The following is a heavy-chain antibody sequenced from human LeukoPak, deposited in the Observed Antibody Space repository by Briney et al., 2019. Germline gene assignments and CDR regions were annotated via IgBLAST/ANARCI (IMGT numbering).Heavy chain of an antibody. CDR1: GGSTSSGGYS. CDR3: ARAGDYGDYVFDY. D-gene: IGHD4-17*01. CDR2: IYHSGST. J-gene: IGHJ4*02. V-gene: IGHV4-30-2*01. Sequence: PSQTLSLTCAVSGGSTSSGGYSWSWIRQPPGKGLEWIGYIYHSGSTYYNPSLKSRVTISVDRSKNQFSLKLSSVTAADTAVYYCARAGDYGDYVFDYWGQGTLVTVSS.